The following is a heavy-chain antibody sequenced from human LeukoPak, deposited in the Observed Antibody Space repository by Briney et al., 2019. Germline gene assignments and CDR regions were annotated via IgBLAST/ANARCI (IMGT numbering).Heavy chain of an antibody. J-gene: IGHJ5*02. V-gene: IGHV4-30-2*01. CDR1: GGSISSGGYY. D-gene: IGHD3-10*01. Sequence: PSQTLSLTCTVSGGSISSGGYYWSWIRQPPGKGLEWIGYIYHSGSTYYNPSLKSRVTISVDRSKNQFSLKLSSVTAADTAVYYCARWYYYGSGGNWFDPWGQGTLVTVSS. CDR2: IYHSGST. CDR3: ARWYYYGSGGNWFDP.